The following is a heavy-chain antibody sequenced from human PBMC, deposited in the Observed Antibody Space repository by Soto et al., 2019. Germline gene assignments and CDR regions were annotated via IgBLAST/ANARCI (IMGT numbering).Heavy chain of an antibody. V-gene: IGHV3-7*01. J-gene: IGHJ6*02. D-gene: IGHD1-1*01. Sequence: PGGSLRLSCAASGFTFSNYWMSWVRQAPGKGLEWVANIKQAGSEKYYVDSVKGRFTISRDNAKNSLYLQMNSLRAEDTAVYYCATPAGTPYYSYSGMDVWGQGTTVTAP. CDR1: GFTFSNYW. CDR3: ATPAGTPYYSYSGMDV. CDR2: IKQAGSEK.